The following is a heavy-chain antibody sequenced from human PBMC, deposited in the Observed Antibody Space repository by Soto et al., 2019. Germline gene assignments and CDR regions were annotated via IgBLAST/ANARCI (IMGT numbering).Heavy chain of an antibody. Sequence: QLQLQESGSGLVKPSQTLSLTCAVSGGSISSGGYSWSWIRQPPGKGLEWIGYIYHSGSTYYNPSLKSRVTISVDRSKNQFSLKLSSVTAADTAVYYCARVRRKAAGNNWFDPWGQGTLVTVSS. J-gene: IGHJ5*02. V-gene: IGHV4-30-2*01. CDR3: ARVRRKAAGNNWFDP. D-gene: IGHD6-13*01. CDR2: IYHSGST. CDR1: GGSISSGGYS.